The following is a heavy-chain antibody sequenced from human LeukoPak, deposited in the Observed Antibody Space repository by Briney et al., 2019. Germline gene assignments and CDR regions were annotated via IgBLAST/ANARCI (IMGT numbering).Heavy chain of an antibody. Sequence: SGGSLRLSCAASGFTFSSYWMHWVRQAPGKGLVWVSRINSDGSSTSYADSVKGRFTISRDNAKNTLYLQMNSLRAEDTAVYYCAREQRWLQDLDYWGQGTLVTVSS. D-gene: IGHD5-24*01. CDR2: INSDGSST. CDR3: AREQRWLQDLDY. CDR1: GFTFSSYW. V-gene: IGHV3-74*01. J-gene: IGHJ4*02.